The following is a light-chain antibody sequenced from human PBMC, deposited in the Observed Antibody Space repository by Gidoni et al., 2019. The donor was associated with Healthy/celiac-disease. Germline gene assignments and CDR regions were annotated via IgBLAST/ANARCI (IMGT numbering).Light chain of an antibody. CDR2: NDS. J-gene: IGLJ1*01. V-gene: IGLV3-25*03. CDR3: QSADSSGTPIV. CDR1: ALPKQY. Sequence: SYELTQPPSVSVSTGQTARITCSGDALPKQYAYWYQQKPGQAPVLVIYNDSERPSGIPERFSGSSSGTTGTLTISGVQAEDEADYYCQSADSSGTPIVFGTGTKVTVL.